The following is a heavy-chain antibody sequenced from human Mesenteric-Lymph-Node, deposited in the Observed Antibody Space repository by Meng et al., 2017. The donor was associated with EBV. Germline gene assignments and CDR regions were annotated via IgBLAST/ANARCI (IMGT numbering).Heavy chain of an antibody. CDR3: ARGRRGVQYFDF. CDR1: GGSVTSGSYY. V-gene: IGHV4-61*01. D-gene: IGHD1-1*01. CDR2: IHYSGST. J-gene: IGHJ4*02. Sequence: QVQRRESGPGLVKPSETLSLTCTVSGGSVTSGSYYWNWIRQPPGKRLEWIGYIHYSGSTNYNPSLKSQITISVDTSKNQLSLRVSHVTAADTAVYYCARGRRGVQYFDFWGQGALVTVSS.